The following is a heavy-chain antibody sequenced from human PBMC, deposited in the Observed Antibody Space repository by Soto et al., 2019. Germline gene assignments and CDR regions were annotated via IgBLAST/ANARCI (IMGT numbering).Heavy chain of an antibody. V-gene: IGHV3-30-3*01. CDR3: ARGFPPYYDSSGSRGNFDY. CDR1: GFTFSSYA. J-gene: IGHJ4*02. CDR2: ISYDGSNK. D-gene: IGHD3-22*01. Sequence: GGSLRLSCAASGFTFSSYAMHWVRQAPGKGLEWVAVISYDGSNKYYADSVKGRFTISRDNSKNTLYLQMNSLRAEDTAVYYCARGFPPYYDSSGSRGNFDYWGQGTLVTVSS.